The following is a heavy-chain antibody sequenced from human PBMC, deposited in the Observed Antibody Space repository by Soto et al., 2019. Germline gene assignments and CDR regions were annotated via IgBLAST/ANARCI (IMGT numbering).Heavy chain of an antibody. D-gene: IGHD1-26*01. CDR1: GFTFSDHY. CDR3: ARDSGKGAYFDY. J-gene: IGHJ4*01. CDR2: IRNKANSYTT. Sequence: EVQLVESGGGLVQPGGSQRLSCAASGFTFSDHYMDWVRQAPGKGLEWVGRIRNKANSYTTDYAASVKGRFTISRDHSKGSLYLQMNSLKTEDTAIYYCARDSGKGAYFDYWGHGTLATVSS. V-gene: IGHV3-72*01.